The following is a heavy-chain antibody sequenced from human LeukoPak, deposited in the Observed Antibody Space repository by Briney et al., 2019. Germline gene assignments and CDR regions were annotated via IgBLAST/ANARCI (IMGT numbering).Heavy chain of an antibody. Sequence: GSLRLSCAASGFMFSDYAMSWVRQIPGKAPEWVATIGHIRDQNTYFADSVKGRFTISRDNSENVVYLQMDRLRAEDGAIYFCSKDRRRYYFSSSGYFFDSWGQGSLVTVSS. D-gene: IGHD3-22*01. CDR2: IGHIRDQNT. J-gene: IGHJ5*01. V-gene: IGHV3-23*01. CDR3: SKDRRRYYFSSSGYFFDS. CDR1: GFMFSDYA.